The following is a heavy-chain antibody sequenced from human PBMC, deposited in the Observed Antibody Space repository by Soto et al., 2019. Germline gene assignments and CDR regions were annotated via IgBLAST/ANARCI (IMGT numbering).Heavy chain of an antibody. D-gene: IGHD2-2*01. V-gene: IGHV4-34*01. CDR1: GGSFSGYY. J-gene: IGHJ4*02. CDR3: ARGKYQPSFDY. CDR2: INHSGST. Sequence: TSETLSLTCAVYGGSFSGYYWSWIRQPPGKGLEWIGEINHSGSTNYNPSLKSRVTISVDTSKNQFSLKLSSVTAADTAVYYCARGKYQPSFDYWGQGTLVTVSS.